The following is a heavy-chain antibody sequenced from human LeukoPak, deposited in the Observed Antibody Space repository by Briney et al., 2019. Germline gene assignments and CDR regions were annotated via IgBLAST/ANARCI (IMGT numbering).Heavy chain of an antibody. Sequence: GASVKVSCKASGYTFTGYYMHWVRQAPGQGLEWMGWINPNSGGTNYAQKFQGRVTMTRDTSISTAYMELSRLRSDDTAVYYCARDMATVVRAHDAFDIWGQGTMVTVSS. CDR1: GYTFTGYY. J-gene: IGHJ3*02. CDR3: ARDMATVVRAHDAFDI. D-gene: IGHD4-23*01. CDR2: INPNSGGT. V-gene: IGHV1-2*02.